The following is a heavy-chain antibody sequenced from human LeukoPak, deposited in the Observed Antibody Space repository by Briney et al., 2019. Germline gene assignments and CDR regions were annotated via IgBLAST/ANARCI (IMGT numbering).Heavy chain of an antibody. D-gene: IGHD1-26*01. Sequence: GGSLRLSCAASGFTFSSYSMNWVRQAPGKGLEWVSSISSRSSYIYYADSVKGRFTISRDNAKNSLYLQMNSLRAEDTAVYYCARSVGAIASDYWGQGTLVTVSS. CDR2: ISSRSSYI. CDR1: GFTFSSYS. V-gene: IGHV3-21*01. CDR3: ARSVGAIASDY. J-gene: IGHJ4*02.